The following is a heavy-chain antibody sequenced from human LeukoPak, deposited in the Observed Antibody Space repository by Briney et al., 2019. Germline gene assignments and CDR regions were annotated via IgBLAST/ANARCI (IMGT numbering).Heavy chain of an antibody. CDR3: ASRDSSGSSFDY. J-gene: IGHJ4*02. CDR2: IYYSGST. Sequence: SGTLSLTCTVSGGSIRSSNYYWGSSRQPPVVGVGWIGSIYYSGSTYYNPSLKSRVTISVDTSKNQFSLKLSSVTAADTAVYYCASRDSSGSSFDYWGQGTLVTVSS. V-gene: IGHV4-39*01. CDR1: GGSIRSSNYY. D-gene: IGHD3-22*01.